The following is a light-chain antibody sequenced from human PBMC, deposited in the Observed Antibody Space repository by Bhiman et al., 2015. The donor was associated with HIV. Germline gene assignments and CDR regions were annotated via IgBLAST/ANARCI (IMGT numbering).Light chain of an antibody. Sequence: SYELTQPPSVSVSPGQTASITCSGDKLGDKYASWYQQRPGQSPVLVIYQDNKRPSGIPERFSGSNSGNTATLTISGTQTMDEADYYCQAWDSITGVFGTGTKVTVL. CDR2: QDN. CDR3: QAWDSITGV. J-gene: IGLJ1*01. V-gene: IGLV3-1*01. CDR1: KLGDKY.